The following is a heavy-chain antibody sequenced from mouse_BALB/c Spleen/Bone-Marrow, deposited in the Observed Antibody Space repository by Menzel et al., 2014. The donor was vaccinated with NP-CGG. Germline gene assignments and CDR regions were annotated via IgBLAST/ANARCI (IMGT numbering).Heavy chain of an antibody. Sequence: EVKLEESGGGLVQPGDSLRLSCATSGFTLSDFYMEWVRQPPGKRLEWIAASRNKAKYYTTEYSASVKGRFIVSRDTSQSVLYLQVNALRAEDTAIYYCARDVGYGNYFVYWGQGTLVTVSA. CDR1: GFTLSDFY. CDR2: SRNKAKYYTT. J-gene: IGHJ3*01. V-gene: IGHV7-1*02. D-gene: IGHD2-10*02. CDR3: ARDVGYGNYFVY.